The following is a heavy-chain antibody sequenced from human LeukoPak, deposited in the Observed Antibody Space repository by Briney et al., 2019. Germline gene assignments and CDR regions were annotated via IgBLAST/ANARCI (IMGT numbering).Heavy chain of an antibody. CDR2: INHSGST. Sequence: SETLSLTCAVYGGSFGGYYWSWIRQPPGKGLEWIGEINHSGSTNYNPSLKSRVTISVDTSKNQFSLKLSSVTAADTAVYYCARVFDSGSQAYFYYMGVWGKGTTVIISS. CDR1: GGSFGGYY. CDR3: ARVFDSGSQAYFYYMGV. D-gene: IGHD3-10*01. V-gene: IGHV4-34*01. J-gene: IGHJ6*03.